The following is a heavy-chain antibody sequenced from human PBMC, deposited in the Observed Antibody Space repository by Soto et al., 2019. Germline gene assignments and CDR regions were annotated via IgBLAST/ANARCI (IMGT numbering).Heavy chain of an antibody. J-gene: IGHJ4*02. V-gene: IGHV3-23*01. CDR2: ISGSGGST. CDR1: GFTFSSYA. Sequence: GGSLRLSCAASGFTFSSYAMSWVRQAPGKGLEWVSAISGSGGSTYYADSVKGRFTISRDNSKNTLFLQMNSLRAEDTALYYCAKDPYYYDSSGPDYWGQGTLVTVSS. D-gene: IGHD3-22*01. CDR3: AKDPYYYDSSGPDY.